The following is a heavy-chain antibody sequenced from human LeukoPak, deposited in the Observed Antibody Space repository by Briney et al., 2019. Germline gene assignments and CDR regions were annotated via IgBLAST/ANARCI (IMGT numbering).Heavy chain of an antibody. CDR3: AKAGRLQAVAGWIDY. Sequence: GGSLRLSCAASGFTVNSYYITWVRQAPGKGLEWVSLIYSAGGTYYADPVKGRFTISRDNFKNTLYPQMNSLRAEDTAIYYCAKAGRLQAVAGWIDYWGQGTLVTVS. CDR2: IYSAGGT. V-gene: IGHV3-53*01. J-gene: IGHJ4*02. CDR1: GFTVNSYY. D-gene: IGHD6-19*01.